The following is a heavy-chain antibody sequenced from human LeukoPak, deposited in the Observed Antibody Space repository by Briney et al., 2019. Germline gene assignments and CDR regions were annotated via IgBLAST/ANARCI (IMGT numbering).Heavy chain of an antibody. D-gene: IGHD4-17*01. CDR2: INHSGST. J-gene: IGHJ5*02. V-gene: IGHV4-34*01. CDR1: GGSFSGYY. Sequence: SETLSLTCAVYGGSFSGYYWSWIRQPPGKGLEWIGEINHSGSTNYNPSLKSRVTISVDTSKNQFSLKLSAVTAADTAVYYCARRADYGDYLNWFDPWGQGPLVTVST. CDR3: ARRADYGDYLNWFDP.